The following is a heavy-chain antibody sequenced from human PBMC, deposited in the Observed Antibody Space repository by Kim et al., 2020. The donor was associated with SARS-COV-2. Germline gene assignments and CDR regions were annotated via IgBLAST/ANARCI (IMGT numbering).Heavy chain of an antibody. J-gene: IGHJ3*02. V-gene: IGHV3-48*02. CDR1: GFTFRTYT. Sequence: GGSPRLSCAASGFTFRTYTMNWVRQAPGKGLEWVSYISSESTAIHYSDSVKGRFTVSRDNAKNSLSLLVNSLRDEDTAVYYWVRESADAFDIWGQETMVTVSS. CDR3: VRESADAFDI. CDR2: ISSESTAI.